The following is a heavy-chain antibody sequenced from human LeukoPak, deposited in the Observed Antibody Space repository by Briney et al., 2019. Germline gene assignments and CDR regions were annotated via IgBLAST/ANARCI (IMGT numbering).Heavy chain of an antibody. CDR2: IKWDGSEK. Sequence: GGSLRLSCVGSGFTFSSYLMGWVCQAPGKGLEWVANIKWDGSEKYYVDSVKGRFTISRDNAKNSLYLQMNSLRAEDTAVYYCARNPRRTRLEPFGFDYWGQGTLVTVSS. J-gene: IGHJ4*02. V-gene: IGHV3-7*01. CDR3: ARNPRRTRLEPFGFDY. CDR1: GFTFSSYL. D-gene: IGHD3-3*01.